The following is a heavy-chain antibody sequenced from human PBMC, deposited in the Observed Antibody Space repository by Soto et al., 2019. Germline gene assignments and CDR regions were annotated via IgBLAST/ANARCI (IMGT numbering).Heavy chain of an antibody. Sequence: QVQLQQWGAGLLKPSETLSLTCAVYGGFVTSGSYYWSWIRQPPGKGLEWIGEMSHSGGTHFNPSDKSRVTISVDTSNNQFTLKMSSVTAADTALYYCARVERGTATTVVDAFEIWGPGTMVTVSS. V-gene: IGHV4-34*01. J-gene: IGHJ3*02. D-gene: IGHD1-1*01. CDR2: MSHSGGT. CDR1: GGFVTSGSYY. CDR3: ARVERGTATTVVDAFEI.